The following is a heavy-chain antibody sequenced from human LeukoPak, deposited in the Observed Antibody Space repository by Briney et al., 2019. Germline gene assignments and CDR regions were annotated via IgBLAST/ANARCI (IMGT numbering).Heavy chain of an antibody. J-gene: IGHJ6*02. V-gene: IGHV4-61*08. CDR2: IYYSGST. CDR1: GGSISSGDYY. Sequence: SETLSLTCTVSGGSISSGDYYWSWIRQPPGKGLEWIGYIYYSGSTNYNASLKSRVTISVDMSRDQFSLRLRSVTAADTAVYYCARHKYNYYYGLDVWGQGTTVTVSS. CDR3: ARHKYNYYYGLDV.